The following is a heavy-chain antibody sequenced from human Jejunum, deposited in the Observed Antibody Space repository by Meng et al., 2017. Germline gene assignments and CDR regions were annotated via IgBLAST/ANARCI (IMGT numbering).Heavy chain of an antibody. V-gene: IGHV3-9*01. Sequence: GGSLRLSCAASGFSFDDYGMHWVRQAPGKGLEWVSGIIGNSVLRGYADSVKGRFTISRDNAKNSLYLQMDSLRPEDTALYYCAKVGYHSGWYQGPFDYWGQGTLVTVSS. CDR3: AKVGYHSGWYQGPFDY. J-gene: IGHJ4*02. CDR1: GFSFDDYG. D-gene: IGHD6-19*01. CDR2: IIGNSVLR.